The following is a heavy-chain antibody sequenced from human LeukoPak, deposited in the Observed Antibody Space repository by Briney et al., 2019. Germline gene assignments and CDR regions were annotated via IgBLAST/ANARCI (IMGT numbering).Heavy chain of an antibody. CDR3: STGMLRGLAPVFLDY. V-gene: IGHV4-34*01. Sequence: SETLSLTCAVYGGSFSGYYWSWIRQPPGKGLEWIGEINHSGSTNYNPSLKSRVTISLDTSKNQFSLNLRSVTAADTAVYYCSTGMLRGLAPVFLDYWGQGTLVTVSS. D-gene: IGHD3-10*01. CDR2: INHSGST. J-gene: IGHJ4*02. CDR1: GGSFSGYY.